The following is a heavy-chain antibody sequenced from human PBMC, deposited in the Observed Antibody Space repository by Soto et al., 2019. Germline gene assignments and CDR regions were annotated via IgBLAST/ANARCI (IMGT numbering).Heavy chain of an antibody. CDR1: GYTFTDHG. D-gene: IGHD2-15*01. CDR2: ISTNSGFS. CDR3: ATQGYFRDSGGYV. J-gene: IGHJ4*02. V-gene: IGHV1-18*04. Sequence: QIQLVQSGTEVKKPGASVRVSCQASGYTFTDHGITWVRQAPGQGLEWMGWISTNSGFSNSAQRFRDRIIMTGDTSTNTVYMEMTSLTSADTAVYYCATQGYFRDSGGYVWGQGTLVTVSS.